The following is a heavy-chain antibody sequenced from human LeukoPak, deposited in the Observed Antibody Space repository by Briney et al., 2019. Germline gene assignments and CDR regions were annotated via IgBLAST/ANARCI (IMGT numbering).Heavy chain of an antibody. CDR1: GGSFSGYY. CDR3: ARQEYGDLFIDY. J-gene: IGHJ4*02. Sequence: SETLSLTCAVYGGSFSGYYWSWIRQPPGKGLEWIGSIYYSGSTYYNPSLKSRVTISVDTSKNQFSLKLSSVTAADTAVYYCARQEYGDLFIDYWGQGTLVTVSS. D-gene: IGHD4-17*01. CDR2: IYYSGST. V-gene: IGHV4-34*01.